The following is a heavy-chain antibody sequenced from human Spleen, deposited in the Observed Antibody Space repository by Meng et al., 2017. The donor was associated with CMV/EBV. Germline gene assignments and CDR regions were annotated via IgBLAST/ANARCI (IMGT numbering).Heavy chain of an antibody. D-gene: IGHD6-13*01. V-gene: IGHV3-23*01. CDR3: AKAFSSSWYREYYDF. CDR2: ITATSGST. Sequence: GESLKISCAASGFTFSDYYMNWVRQAPGKGLEWVSAITATSGSTYHADSVKGRFTISRDNSKNTLFLQMNSLRAEDTAIYYCAKAFSSSWYREYYDFWGQGTLVTVSS. J-gene: IGHJ4*02. CDR1: GFTFSDYY.